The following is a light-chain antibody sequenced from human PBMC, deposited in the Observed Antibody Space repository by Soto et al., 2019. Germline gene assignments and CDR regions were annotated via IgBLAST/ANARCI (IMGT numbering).Light chain of an antibody. CDR1: QSISSW. CDR3: QQYNSYPRT. V-gene: IGKV1-5*03. Sequence: DIPMTQSPSTLSASVGDRVTITCRASQSISSWLAWYQQKPGKAPKLLIYKASSLESGVPSRFSGSGSGTEFTLTTSSLQPVDFATYYCQQYNSYPRTFGQGTKVEIK. J-gene: IGKJ1*01. CDR2: KAS.